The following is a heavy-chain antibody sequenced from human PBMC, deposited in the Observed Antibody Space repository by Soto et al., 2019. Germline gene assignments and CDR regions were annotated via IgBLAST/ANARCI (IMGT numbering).Heavy chain of an antibody. V-gene: IGHV3-7*01. CDR3: AKSEGYSFDI. CDR2: IRQDGREE. D-gene: IGHD1-1*01. Sequence: QLVESGGGLVQPGGSLRLSCAASGFTFSSHWMTWVRQAPGKGLEWVANIRQDGREEHYLDSVKGRITPSRDNAQNSLYLQMNGLRVEDTAVYYCAKSEGYSFDIRGQGTLVTVSS. J-gene: IGHJ3*02. CDR1: GFTFSSHW.